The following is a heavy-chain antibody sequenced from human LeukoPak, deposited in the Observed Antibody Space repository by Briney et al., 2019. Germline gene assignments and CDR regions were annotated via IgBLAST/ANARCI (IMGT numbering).Heavy chain of an antibody. CDR1: GGTFSSYA. V-gene: IGHV1-69*06. Sequence: GASVKVSCKASGGTFSSYAISWVRQAPGQGLEWMGGIIPIFGTANYAQKFQGRVTITADKSTSTAYMELSSLRSEDTAVYYCARDPPQQLVDVGDYWGQGTLVTVSS. J-gene: IGHJ4*02. CDR2: IIPIFGTA. D-gene: IGHD6-13*01. CDR3: ARDPPQQLVDVGDY.